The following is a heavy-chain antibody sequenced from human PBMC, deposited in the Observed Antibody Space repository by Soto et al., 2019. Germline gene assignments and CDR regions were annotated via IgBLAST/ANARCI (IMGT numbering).Heavy chain of an antibody. V-gene: IGHV3-23*01. Sequence: PGGSLRLSCSTSGFTLSSYAITWVRQAPGKGLEWVSTFNGNGGLTYYADSVKGRFTISRDNSKNTLYLQMDSLRGEDTAIYYCAKDNSLHWFDPWGQGTLVPVSS. CDR2: FNGNGGLT. CDR1: GFTLSSYA. J-gene: IGHJ5*02. CDR3: AKDNSLHWFDP. D-gene: IGHD2-15*01.